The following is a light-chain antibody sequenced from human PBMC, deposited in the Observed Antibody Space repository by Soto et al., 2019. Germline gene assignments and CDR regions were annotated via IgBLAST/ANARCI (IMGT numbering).Light chain of an antibody. J-gene: IGLJ1*01. CDR3: QSYYSTMSARYV. CDR1: SSNIGAGYD. CDR2: ANI. Sequence: QSVLTQPPSVSGAPGQRVTISCTGSSSNIGAGYDVHWYQQRPGAAPKLLISANINRPSGVPDRFSGSKSGTSASLAITGLQAADEGDYYCQSYYSTMSARYVFGTGTKLTVL. V-gene: IGLV1-40*01.